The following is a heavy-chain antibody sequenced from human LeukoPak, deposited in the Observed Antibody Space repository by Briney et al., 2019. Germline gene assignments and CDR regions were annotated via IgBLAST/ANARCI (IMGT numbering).Heavy chain of an antibody. D-gene: IGHD2-2*01. Sequence: GGSLRLSCAASGFTFSSYWMHWVRQAPGQGLVWVSRIHPDGSRTYYADSVKGRFTIFRDNAKNTLYLQVNSLRAEDTAPYYCTREKSSYNDYWGQGTLVTVSS. CDR3: TREKSSYNDY. CDR1: GFTFSSYW. V-gene: IGHV3-74*01. J-gene: IGHJ4*02. CDR2: IHPDGSRT.